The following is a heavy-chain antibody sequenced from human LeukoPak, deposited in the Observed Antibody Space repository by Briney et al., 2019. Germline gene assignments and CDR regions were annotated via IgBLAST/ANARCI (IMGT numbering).Heavy chain of an antibody. V-gene: IGHV3-7*01. J-gene: IGHJ5*02. CDR1: GFTFSNAW. CDR2: IKQDGSEK. CDR3: ARDKTTGDSWFDP. D-gene: IGHD1-1*01. Sequence: GGSLRLSCAASGFTFSNAWMSWVRQAPGKGLEWVANIKQDGSEKYYVDSVKGRFTISRDNAKNSLYLQMNSLRAEDTAVYYCARDKTTGDSWFDPWGQGTLVTVSS.